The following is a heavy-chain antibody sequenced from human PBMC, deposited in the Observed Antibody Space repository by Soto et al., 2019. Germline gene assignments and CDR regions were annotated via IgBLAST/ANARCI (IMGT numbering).Heavy chain of an antibody. CDR1: GFTFSSYA. CDR3: PRDRMIVVVTGIDY. J-gene: IGHJ4*02. D-gene: IGHD3-22*01. CDR2: ISYDGSNK. V-gene: IGHV3-30-3*01. Sequence: PGGSLRLSCAASGFTFSSYAMHWVRQAPGKGLEWVAVISYDGSNKYYADSVKGRFTISRDNSKNTLYLQMNSLRAEDTAVYYCPRDRMIVVVTGIDYWGQGTLVTVSS.